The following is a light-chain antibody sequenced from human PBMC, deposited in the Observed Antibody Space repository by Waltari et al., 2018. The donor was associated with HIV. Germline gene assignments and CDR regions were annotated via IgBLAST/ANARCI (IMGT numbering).Light chain of an antibody. J-gene: IGKJ4*01. V-gene: IGKV1-6*01. CDR2: DAS. Sequence: AIQITQSPSSLSASVGDRVTITCRASQGIRNDLSWYQQKPGRAPKLLIYDASRLQSGVPSRFSGSGFGTDFTLTINSLQPEDFATYYCLQDDSYPLTFGGGTKVEI. CDR3: LQDDSYPLT. CDR1: QGIRND.